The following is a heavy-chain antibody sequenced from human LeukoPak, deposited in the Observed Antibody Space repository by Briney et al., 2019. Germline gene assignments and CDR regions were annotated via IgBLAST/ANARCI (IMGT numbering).Heavy chain of an antibody. Sequence: PGASLRLSCVASGFTFSNYAMSWVRQAPGKGLEWVSAITGSGTNRYYADPLKGRFTTSRDNSKNTVFLQMNSLRHEDTAIYYCVIWGDYDVLTGYYVPDYWGQGTLVTVAS. CDR1: GFTFSNYA. CDR2: ITGSGTNR. V-gene: IGHV3-23*01. D-gene: IGHD3-9*01. J-gene: IGHJ4*02. CDR3: VIWGDYDVLTGYYVPDY.